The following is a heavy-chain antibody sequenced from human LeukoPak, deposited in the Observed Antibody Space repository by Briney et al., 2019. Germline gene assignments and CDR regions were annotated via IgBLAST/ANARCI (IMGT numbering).Heavy chain of an antibody. CDR3: ARAAMVRGVFSRRSVYYFDY. Sequence: GGSLRLSCAASGFTFSSYDMHWVRQATGKGLEWVSAIGTAGDTYYPGSVKGRFTISRENAKNSLYLQMNSLRAGDTAVYYCARAAMVRGVFSRRSVYYFDYWGQGTLVTVSS. CDR2: IGTAGDT. D-gene: IGHD3-10*01. V-gene: IGHV3-13*01. CDR1: GFTFSSYD. J-gene: IGHJ4*02.